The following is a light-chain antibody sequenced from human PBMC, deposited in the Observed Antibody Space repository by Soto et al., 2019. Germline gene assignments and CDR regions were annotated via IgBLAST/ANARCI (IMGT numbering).Light chain of an antibody. CDR1: STDVGGYNY. CDR3: SSYAGSNNFV. CDR2: EVS. V-gene: IGLV2-8*01. J-gene: IGLJ1*01. Sequence: QSALTQPASVSGSPGQSITISCTGTSTDVGGYNYVSWYQQHPGKAPKLMIYEVSERPSGIPDRFSGSKSSNTASLTVSGLQAEDEADYYCSSYAGSNNFVFGTG.